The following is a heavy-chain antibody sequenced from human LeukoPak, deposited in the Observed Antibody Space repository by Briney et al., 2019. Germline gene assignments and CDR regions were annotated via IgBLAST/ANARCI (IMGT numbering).Heavy chain of an antibody. CDR1: GFTFSSYA. CDR3: ARDQDGSGSYSY. Sequence: TGGFLRLSCAASGFTFSSYAMHWVRQAPGKGLEWVAVISYDGSNKYYADSVKGRFTISRDNSKNTLYLQMNSLRAEDTAVYYCARDQDGSGSYSYWGQGTLVTVSS. CDR2: ISYDGSNK. J-gene: IGHJ4*02. D-gene: IGHD3-10*01. V-gene: IGHV3-30-3*01.